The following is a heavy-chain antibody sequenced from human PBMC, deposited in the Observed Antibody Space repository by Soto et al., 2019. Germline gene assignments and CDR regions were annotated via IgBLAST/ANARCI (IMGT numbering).Heavy chain of an antibody. CDR3: AKSGSLWFGELFFDP. V-gene: IGHV3-23*01. CDR2: ISGSGGST. CDR1: GFTFSSYA. D-gene: IGHD3-10*01. Sequence: GGSLRLSCAAAGFTFSSYAMSWVRQAPGKGLEWVSAISGSGGSTYYADSVKGRFTISRDNSKNTLYLQMNSLRAEDTAVYYCAKSGSLWFGELFFDPWGQGTLVTVSS. J-gene: IGHJ5*02.